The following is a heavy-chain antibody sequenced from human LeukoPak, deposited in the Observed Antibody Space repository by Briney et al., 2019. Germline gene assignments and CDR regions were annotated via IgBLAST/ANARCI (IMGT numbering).Heavy chain of an antibody. V-gene: IGHV3-7*01. CDR2: INQEGSEK. D-gene: IGHD3-3*01. CDR1: GFTFSSYW. CDR3: SRSRNSLGVVNMGAFDI. Sequence: GGSLRLFCAPSGFTFSSYWMSWLRQAPGKGLEWVANINQEGSEKNCVDSVRGRFTISRDNAKNSVYLQMNKLRAEDTAVYYCSRSRNSLGVVNMGAFDIWGQGTMVTVSS. J-gene: IGHJ3*02.